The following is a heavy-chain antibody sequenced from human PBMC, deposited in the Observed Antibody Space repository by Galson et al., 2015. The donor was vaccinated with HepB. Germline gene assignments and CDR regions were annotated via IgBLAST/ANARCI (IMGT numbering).Heavy chain of an antibody. CDR1: GYTFTGYY. J-gene: IGHJ4*02. CDR3: ARVGDPNYYGSGSDYFDY. Sequence: SVKVSCKASGYTFTGYYMHWVRQAPGQGLEWMGWINPNSGGTNYAQKFQGRVTMTRDTSISTAYMELSRLRSDDTAVYYCARVGDPNYYGSGSDYFDYWGQGTLVTASS. D-gene: IGHD3-10*01. V-gene: IGHV1-2*02. CDR2: INPNSGGT.